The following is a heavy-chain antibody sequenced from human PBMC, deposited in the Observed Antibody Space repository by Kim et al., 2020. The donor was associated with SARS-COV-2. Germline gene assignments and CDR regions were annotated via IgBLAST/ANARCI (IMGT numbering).Heavy chain of an antibody. V-gene: IGHV4-38-2*02. J-gene: IGHJ4*02. CDR3: ASDGHAWHRFDY. D-gene: IGHD2-8*01. CDR2: IQHSGST. Sequence: SETLSLTCTVSGQSVSSDYYWGWIRQSPGKGLEWIGTIQHSGSTYYNPSLKSPITMSVDTSKNHFSLNIKSVTAADTALYYCASDGHAWHRFDYWGQGTVVTVSS. CDR1: GQSVSSDYY.